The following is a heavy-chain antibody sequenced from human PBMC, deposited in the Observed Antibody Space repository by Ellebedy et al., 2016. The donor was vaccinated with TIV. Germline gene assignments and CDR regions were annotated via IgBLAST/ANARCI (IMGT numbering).Heavy chain of an antibody. V-gene: IGHV1-2*02. Sequence: ASVKVSCKASGYTFTANYVHWVRQATGQSLEWMGWINPDSGGTNFAQNFQGRVSMTRDASINTVYMQLTRLQSDDTAVYYCARVRRGSSGMDVWGQGTTVTVSS. CDR2: INPDSGGT. CDR3: ARVRRGSSGMDV. CDR1: GYTFTANY. D-gene: IGHD1-1*01. J-gene: IGHJ6*02.